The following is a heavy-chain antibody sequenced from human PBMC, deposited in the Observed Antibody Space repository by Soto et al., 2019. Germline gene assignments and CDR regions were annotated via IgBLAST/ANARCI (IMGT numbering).Heavy chain of an antibody. CDR3: AKDMGVDDYGDYSDY. D-gene: IGHD4-17*01. V-gene: IGHV3-30*18. J-gene: IGHJ4*02. CDR2: ISFDGSNK. Sequence: QVQLVESGGGVVQPGRSLRLSCAASGFTFNTYGMHWVRQAPGKGLVWVAAISFDGSNKYYADSVKGRFTISRDNSKETRNLKMTSLRAEDTAVYYCAKDMGVDDYGDYSDYWGQGTLVTVSS. CDR1: GFTFNTYG.